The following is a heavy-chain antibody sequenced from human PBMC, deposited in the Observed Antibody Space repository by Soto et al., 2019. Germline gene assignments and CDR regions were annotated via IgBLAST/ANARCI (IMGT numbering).Heavy chain of an antibody. V-gene: IGHV4-31*02. J-gene: IGHJ6*02. CDR3: ARVPHCTNGVCYSYMDV. Sequence: IRQHPGKGLEWIGYIYYSGGTYYNPSLKSRVTTSVDTSKNQFSLKLSSVTAADTAVYYCARVPHCTNGVCYSYMDVWGQGTTVTVSS. D-gene: IGHD2-8*01. CDR2: IYYSGGT.